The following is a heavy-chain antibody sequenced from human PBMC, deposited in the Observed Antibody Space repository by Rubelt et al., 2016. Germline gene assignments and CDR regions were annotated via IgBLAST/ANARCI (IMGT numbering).Heavy chain of an antibody. V-gene: IGHV1-18*01. CDR2: ISTYNDNA. CDR3: ARSGAIAAAGTFDY. Sequence: QVQLVQSGPEVKKPGASVKVSCKASGYTFSTYGISWVRQAPGQGLEWMGWISTYNDNANLAQKFQGRVTMTTETSTTTAYMELRSLRSDDTAVYYCARSGAIAAAGTFDYWGQGTLVTVSS. D-gene: IGHD6-13*01. J-gene: IGHJ4*02. CDR1: GYTFSTYG.